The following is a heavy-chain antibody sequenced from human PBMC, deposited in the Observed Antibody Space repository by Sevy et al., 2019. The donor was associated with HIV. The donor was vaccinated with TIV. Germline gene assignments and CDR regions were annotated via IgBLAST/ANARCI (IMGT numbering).Heavy chain of an antibody. D-gene: IGHD4-17*01. CDR3: ARPRANYVDHYFFYAMDV. CDR1: GFALSNYYA. J-gene: IGHJ6*02. CDR2: ISYDGSDK. Sequence: GGSLRLSCAASGFALSNYYAMHWVRQAPGKGMGWVALISYDGSDKYYADSVKGRFTISRDNFKNTLYLQMNSLTTEDTAVYYCARPRANYVDHYFFYAMDVWGQGTTVTVSS. V-gene: IGHV3-30-3*01.